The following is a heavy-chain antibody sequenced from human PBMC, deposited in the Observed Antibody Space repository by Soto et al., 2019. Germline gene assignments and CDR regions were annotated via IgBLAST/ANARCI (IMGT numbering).Heavy chain of an antibody. V-gene: IGHV4-39*01. CDR1: GGSISSSSYY. J-gene: IGHJ3*02. CDR3: ARHSGVVAAAGTGAFDI. D-gene: IGHD6-13*01. CDR2: IYYSGST. Sequence: SETLSLTCTVSGGSISSSSYYWGWIRQPPGKGLEWIGSIYYSGSTYYNPSLKSRVTISVDTSKNQFSLKLSSVTAADTAVYYCARHSGVVAAAGTGAFDILGQGTMVTV.